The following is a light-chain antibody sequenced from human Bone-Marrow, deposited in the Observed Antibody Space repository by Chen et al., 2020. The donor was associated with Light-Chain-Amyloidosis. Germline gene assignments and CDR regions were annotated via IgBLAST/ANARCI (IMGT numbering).Light chain of an antibody. CDR3: QQYGTSPLT. J-gene: IGKJ4*01. CDR1: QTISSNY. Sequence: EIVLTQSPGTLSLSPGEGANLSCRASQTISSNYFTWYQQKFGQAPRLLIYGSSSRATGIPDRFTGSGSETDFTLTINRLEPEDFAMYYCQQYGTSPLTFGGGTKVEIK. V-gene: IGKV3-20*01. CDR2: GSS.